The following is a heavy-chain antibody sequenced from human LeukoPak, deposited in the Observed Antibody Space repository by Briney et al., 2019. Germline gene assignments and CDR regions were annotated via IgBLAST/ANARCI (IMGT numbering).Heavy chain of an antibody. CDR1: PLSVTNYY. J-gene: IGHJ4*02. CDR3: ARHASYFYGSPYAD. Sequence: SETLSLTCAVSPLSVTNYYRSWIRQPPGKGLEWIGYIHYTGNTNYNPSLRSRVTLSLDTSKNQFSLRLNSVTATDTAVYYCARHASYFYGSPYADWGQGTLVTVSS. CDR2: IHYTGNT. V-gene: IGHV4-59*08. D-gene: IGHD3-22*01.